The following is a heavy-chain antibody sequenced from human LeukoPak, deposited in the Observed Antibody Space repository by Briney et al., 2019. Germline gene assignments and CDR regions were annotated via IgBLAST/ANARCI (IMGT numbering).Heavy chain of an antibody. CDR3: AELGITMIGGV. V-gene: IGHV3-48*03. CDR2: ISSSGSTI. Sequence: GGSLRLSCAASGFTFSSYEMNWVRQAPGKGLEGVSYISSSGSTIYYADSVKGRYTISQDHAKTLLLMQMNSLRAEDTAVYYCAELGITMIGGVWGKGTTVAISS. J-gene: IGHJ6*01. D-gene: IGHD3-10*02. CDR1: GFTFSSYE.